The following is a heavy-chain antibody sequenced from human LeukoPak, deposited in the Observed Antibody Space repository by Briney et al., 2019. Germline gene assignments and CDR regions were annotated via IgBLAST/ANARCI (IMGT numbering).Heavy chain of an antibody. V-gene: IGHV1-69*05. CDR2: IIPISGTA. CDR3: ARSPRSSGYYDPDY. D-gene: IGHD3-22*01. J-gene: IGHJ4*02. Sequence: ASVKVSCKASGGTFSSYAISWVRQAPGQGLEWMGGIIPISGTANYAQKFQGRVTITTDESTSTAYMELSSLRSEDTAVYYCARSPRSSGYYDPDYWGQGTLVTVSS. CDR1: GGTFSSYA.